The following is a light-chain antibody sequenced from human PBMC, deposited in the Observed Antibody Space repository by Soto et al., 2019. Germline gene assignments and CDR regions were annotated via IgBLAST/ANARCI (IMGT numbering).Light chain of an antibody. CDR1: TSDIGNYDF. CDR2: EVS. CDR3: SSYTPSTSFIL. J-gene: IGLJ2*01. Sequence: QSALTQPASVSGSPGQSIPLSCTGTTSDIGNYDFVSWYQQVPGTAPKAMIYEVSSRPSGVSNRFSGSKSGNTASLTISGLQAEDEAYYYCSSYTPSTSFILFGGGTKVTVL. V-gene: IGLV2-14*01.